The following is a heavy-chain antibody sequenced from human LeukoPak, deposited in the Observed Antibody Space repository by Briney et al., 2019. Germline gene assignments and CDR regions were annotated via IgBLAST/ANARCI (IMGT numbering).Heavy chain of an antibody. D-gene: IGHD6-19*01. J-gene: IGHJ4*02. CDR1: GGSISSYY. V-gene: IGHV4-59*08. Sequence: SETLSLTCTVSGGSISSYYWSWIRQPPGKGLEWIGYIYYSGSTNYNPSLKCRVIISVDTSKNQFPLKLSSVTAADTAVYYCARHPSAVAGKTFDCWGQGTLVTVSS. CDR3: ARHPSAVAGKTFDC. CDR2: IYYSGST.